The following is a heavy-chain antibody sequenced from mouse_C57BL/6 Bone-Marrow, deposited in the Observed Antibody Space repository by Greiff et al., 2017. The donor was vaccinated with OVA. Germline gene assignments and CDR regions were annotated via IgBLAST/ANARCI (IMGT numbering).Heavy chain of an antibody. CDR1: GFTFSDYY. J-gene: IGHJ4*01. Sequence: EVQLVESGGGLVQPGGSLKLSCAASGFTFSDYYMYWVRQTPEKRLEWVAYISNGGGSTYYPDTVKGRFTISRDNAKNTLYLQMSRLKSEDTAMYYCASGYERDYYAMDYWGQGTSVTVSS. V-gene: IGHV5-12*01. CDR3: ASGYERDYYAMDY. CDR2: ISNGGGST. D-gene: IGHD2-2*01.